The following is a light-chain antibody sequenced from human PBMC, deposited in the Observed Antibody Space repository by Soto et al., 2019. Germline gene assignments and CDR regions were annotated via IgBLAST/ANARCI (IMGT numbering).Light chain of an antibody. J-gene: IGKJ1*01. CDR3: MQSIRWWT. Sequence: IVLTPTHTTLSVTPGQPASISCTSSQDLLPSDGRTYLYWYLQKPGQPPPLLIYEVSNRFSGVPERFSGSGSGTDFTLTISRVEAEDVGVYYCMQSIRWWTVGQGTKVDIK. V-gene: IGKV2D-29*01. CDR2: EVS. CDR1: QDLLPSDGRTY.